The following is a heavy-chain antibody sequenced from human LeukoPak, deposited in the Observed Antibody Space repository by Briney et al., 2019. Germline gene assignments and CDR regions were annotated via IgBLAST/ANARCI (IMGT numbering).Heavy chain of an antibody. CDR2: IKQDGSEK. V-gene: IGHV3-7*03. J-gene: IGHJ4*02. CDR3: ARGPPTRYMVRGVIDY. CDR1: GFTFSSYW. Sequence: GGSLRLSCEASGFTFSSYWMTWVRQAPGNGLEWVANIKQDGSEKYYVDSVKGRFTISRDNAKNSLYLQMNSLRVEDTAVYYCARGPPTRYMVRGVIDYWGQGTLVTVSS. D-gene: IGHD3-10*01.